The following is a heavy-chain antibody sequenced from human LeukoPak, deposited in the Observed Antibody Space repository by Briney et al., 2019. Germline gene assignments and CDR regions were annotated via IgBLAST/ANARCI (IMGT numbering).Heavy chain of an antibody. J-gene: IGHJ6*02. CDR2: IYSDGGTT. Sequence: PGGSLRLSCAASGFTFSGYWMHWVRQPPGKGLVWVSRIYSDGGTTTYADSVKGRFTISRDNAKNTLYLQMNSLRAEDTAVYYCARGLYAMDVWGQGTAVTVSS. CDR1: GFTFSGYW. CDR3: ARGLYAMDV. V-gene: IGHV3-74*01.